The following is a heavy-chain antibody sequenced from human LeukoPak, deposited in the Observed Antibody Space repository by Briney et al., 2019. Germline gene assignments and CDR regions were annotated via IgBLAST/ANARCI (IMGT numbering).Heavy chain of an antibody. CDR3: TGSRYNGGWDDY. D-gene: IGHD6-19*01. Sequence: GGSLRLSCAASGFAFSSSWMSWVRQAPGKGLEWVANIKEDGSEKYYVDSVRGRFTISRDNAKNSLYLQMNSLRAEDTAVYYCTGSRYNGGWDDYWGQGTLVTVSS. CDR2: IKEDGSEK. J-gene: IGHJ4*02. CDR1: GFAFSSSW. V-gene: IGHV3-7*01.